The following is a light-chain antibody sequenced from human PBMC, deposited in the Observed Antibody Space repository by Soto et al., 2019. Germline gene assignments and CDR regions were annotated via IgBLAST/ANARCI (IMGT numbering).Light chain of an antibody. J-gene: IGKJ1*01. V-gene: IGKV1-39*01. CDR1: QSISSY. CDR3: KQSYSTPWT. Sequence: DIQMTQSPSSLSASVGDRVTITCRASQSISSYLNWYQQKPGKAPKLLIYAAYSLQSGVQSRFSGSGSGTDFTLTISSLQPEDFATYYCKQSYSTPWTFGQGTKVDIK. CDR2: AAY.